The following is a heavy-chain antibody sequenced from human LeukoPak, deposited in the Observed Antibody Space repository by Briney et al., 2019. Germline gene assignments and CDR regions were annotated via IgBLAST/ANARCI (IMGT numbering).Heavy chain of an antibody. CDR3: ATVGYSSGWSDAFDI. V-gene: IGHV1-18*01. D-gene: IGHD6-19*01. Sequence: ASVKVSCKSSGYTFTNYGISWVRQAPGQGLEWMGWISAYNGNTNYAQKFQGRVTMTEDTSTDTAYMELSSLRSEDTAVYYCATVGYSSGWSDAFDIWGQGTMVTVSS. CDR2: ISAYNGNT. CDR1: GYTFTNYG. J-gene: IGHJ3*02.